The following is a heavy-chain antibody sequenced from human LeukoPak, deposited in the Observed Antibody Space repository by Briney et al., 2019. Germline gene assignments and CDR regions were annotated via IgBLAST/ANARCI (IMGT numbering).Heavy chain of an antibody. Sequence: PSGTLSLTCAVSGGSISSSNWWSWVRQPPGKGLEWVGRIKSKTDGGTTDYAAPVKGRFTISRDDSKNTLYLQMNSLKTEDTAVYYCTTEEETSWGQGTLVTVSS. CDR3: TTEEETS. J-gene: IGHJ5*02. CDR1: GGSISSSNW. V-gene: IGHV3-15*01. CDR2: IKSKTDGGTT.